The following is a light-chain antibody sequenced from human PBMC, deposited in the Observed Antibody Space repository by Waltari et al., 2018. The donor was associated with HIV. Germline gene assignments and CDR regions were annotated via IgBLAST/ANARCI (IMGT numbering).Light chain of an antibody. CDR3: CSYEGTIFWL. V-gene: IGLV2-23*02. CDR2: EVS. J-gene: IGLJ3*02. CDR1: SRDGGRNSI. Sequence: QSALTQPASVSGSAGRALTLAGPGTSRDGGRNSIASWYQKPPGKAHKLMIYEVSRRPSGASIRFSGSRSGNTASLTISWLQAEDEAAYFCCSYEGTIFWLFGGGTRLTVL.